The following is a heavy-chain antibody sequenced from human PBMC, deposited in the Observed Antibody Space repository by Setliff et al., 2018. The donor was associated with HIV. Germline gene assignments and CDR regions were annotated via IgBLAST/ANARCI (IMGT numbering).Heavy chain of an antibody. CDR3: AGGTWFDGLDS. D-gene: IGHD3-9*01. V-gene: IGHV6-1*01. CDR2: TYYRSEWKN. J-gene: IGHJ4*02. Sequence: SQTLSLTCVISGDSVSSTSGAWTWIRQSPSGGREWRGRTYYRSEWKNDYAVSLKSRITVNADTSKNQFSLHLKSVTPEDSAVYYCAGGTWFDGLDSWSQGSLVTVSS. CDR1: GDSVSSTSGA.